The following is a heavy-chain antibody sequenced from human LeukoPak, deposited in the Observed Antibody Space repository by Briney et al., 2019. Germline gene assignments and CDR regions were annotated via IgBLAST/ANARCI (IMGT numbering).Heavy chain of an antibody. Sequence: GGSLRLSCAASGFTFSSYWMHWVRQAPGKGLVWVSRINSDGSSTSYADSVKGRFTISRDNAKNTLYLQMNSLRAEDTAVYYCARDQNRFYYDSSGGDAFDIWGQGTMVTVSS. CDR2: INSDGSST. CDR3: ARDQNRFYYDSSGGDAFDI. CDR1: GFTFSSYW. J-gene: IGHJ3*02. D-gene: IGHD3-22*01. V-gene: IGHV3-74*01.